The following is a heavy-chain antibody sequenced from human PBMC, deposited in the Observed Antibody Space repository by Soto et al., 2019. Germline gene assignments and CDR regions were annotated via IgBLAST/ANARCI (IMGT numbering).Heavy chain of an antibody. CDR2: IHPNGGGT. D-gene: IGHD6-13*01. V-gene: IGHV1-46*01. CDR3: NRTFISSQDGFAL. Sequence: ASVKVSCKASGYSFTNYYMHWVRQARGQGLEYMGVIHPNGGGTSYAQKFQGRVTMTSDTSTSIVYMELSSLRSDDTAVYYCNRTFISSQDGFALWSQGTTDTVSS. J-gene: IGHJ6*02. CDR1: GYSFTNYY.